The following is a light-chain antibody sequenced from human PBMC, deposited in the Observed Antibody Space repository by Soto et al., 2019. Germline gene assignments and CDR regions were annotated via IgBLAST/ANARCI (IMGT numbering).Light chain of an antibody. J-gene: IGKJ1*01. CDR3: QQYGSSPRT. V-gene: IGKV3-20*01. Sequence: EIVLTQSPGTLSLSPGERATLSCRASQSVTSSYLAWYQQKPGQAPRLLIYGASSRATGIPDRFNGSGSGTDFSHTIIRLEPEDFAVYYCQQYGSSPRTFGQGTKVEIK. CDR2: GAS. CDR1: QSVTSSY.